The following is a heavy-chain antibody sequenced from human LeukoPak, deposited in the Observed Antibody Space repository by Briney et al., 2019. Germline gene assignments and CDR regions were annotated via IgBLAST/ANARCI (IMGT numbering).Heavy chain of an antibody. J-gene: IGHJ4*02. V-gene: IGHV1-46*01. Sequence: ASVKVSCKASGYTFTSYYMHWVRQAPGQGLEWMGIINPSGGSTSYVQKFQGRVTMTRDTSTSTVYMELSSLRSEDTAVYYCARDRYSGSYFSELFFDYWGQGTLVTVSS. D-gene: IGHD1-26*01. CDR3: ARDRYSGSYFSELFFDY. CDR2: INPSGGST. CDR1: GYTFTSYY.